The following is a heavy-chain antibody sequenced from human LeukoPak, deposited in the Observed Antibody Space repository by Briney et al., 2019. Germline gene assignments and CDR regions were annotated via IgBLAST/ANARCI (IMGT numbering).Heavy chain of an antibody. Sequence: SETLSLTCTVSGGSISSYYWRWIRQPPGKGLEWIGYIYYSGSTNYNPSLKSRVTISIDTSKNQFSLKLSSVTAADTAVYYCARRGRIYYGSGSKLGIWGQGTMVTVSS. D-gene: IGHD3-10*01. CDR1: GGSISSYY. CDR2: IYYSGST. CDR3: ARRGRIYYGSGSKLGI. J-gene: IGHJ3*02. V-gene: IGHV4-59*12.